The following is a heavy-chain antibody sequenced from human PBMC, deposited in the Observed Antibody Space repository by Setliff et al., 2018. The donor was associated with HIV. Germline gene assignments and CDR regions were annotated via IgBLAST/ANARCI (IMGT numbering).Heavy chain of an antibody. D-gene: IGHD6-19*01. J-gene: IGHJ4*02. CDR1: GGSISSHC. CDR3: ARDPRGAVAGFDY. V-gene: IGHV4-4*08. Sequence: SETLSLTCTVSGGSISSHCWSWIRQSPGKALEWIGYIYASGSIIYNPSLKSRVTISRDNSKNTLSLQMNRLRADDTAVYFCARDPRGAVAGFDYWGQGTLVTVSS. CDR2: IYASGSI.